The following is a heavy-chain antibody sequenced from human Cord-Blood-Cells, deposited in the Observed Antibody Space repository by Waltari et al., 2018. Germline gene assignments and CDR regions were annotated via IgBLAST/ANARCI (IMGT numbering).Heavy chain of an antibody. Sequence: EVQLVESGGGLVKPGGSLRLSCAASGFTFSSSSMNCVRQAPGKGLEWVSSISSSSSYIYYADSVKGRFTISRDNAKNSLYLQMNSLRAEDTAVYYCARDRAVDCSGGSCYLKYAFDIWGQGTMVTVSS. V-gene: IGHV3-21*01. CDR1: GFTFSSSS. CDR2: ISSSSSYI. J-gene: IGHJ3*02. D-gene: IGHD2-15*01. CDR3: ARDRAVDCSGGSCYLKYAFDI.